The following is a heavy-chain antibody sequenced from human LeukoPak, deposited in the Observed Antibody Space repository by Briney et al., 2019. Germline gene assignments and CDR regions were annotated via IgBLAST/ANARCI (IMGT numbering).Heavy chain of an antibody. V-gene: IGHV1-69*13. Sequence: SVKVSCTASGGTFSSYAISWVRQAPGQGLEWMGGIIPIFGTANYAQKFQGRVTITADESTSTAYMELSSLRSEDTAVYYCARGVVPAELNWFDPWGQGTLVTVSS. CDR1: GGTFSSYA. CDR3: ARGVVPAELNWFDP. J-gene: IGHJ5*02. D-gene: IGHD2-2*01. CDR2: IIPIFGTA.